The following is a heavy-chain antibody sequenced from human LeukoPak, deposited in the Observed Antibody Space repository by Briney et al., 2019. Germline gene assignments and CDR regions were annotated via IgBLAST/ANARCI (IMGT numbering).Heavy chain of an antibody. CDR2: IYHSGST. CDR3: ARGMDGYNP. J-gene: IGHJ5*02. V-gene: IGHV4-38-2*02. CDR1: GYSISSGYY. Sequence: SETLSLTCTVSGYSISSGYYWGWIRQPPGKGLEWIGSIYHSGSTYYNPSLKSRVTISVDTSKNQFSLKLSSVTAADTAVYYYARGMDGYNPWGQGTLVTVSS. D-gene: IGHD5-24*01.